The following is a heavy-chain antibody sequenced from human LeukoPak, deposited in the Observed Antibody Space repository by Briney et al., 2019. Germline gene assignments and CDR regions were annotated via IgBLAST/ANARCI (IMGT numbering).Heavy chain of an antibody. V-gene: IGHV4-4*09. Sequence: SETLPLTCTVSGGSLSSYYWSWLRQPPGKGLEWIGYIYTSGSTNYNPSLKSRVTISVDTSKNQFSLKLSSVTAADTAVYYCARHRSSGYYFDYWGQGTLVTVSS. CDR2: IYTSGST. CDR3: ARHRSSGYYFDY. D-gene: IGHD3-22*01. CDR1: GGSLSSYY. J-gene: IGHJ4*02.